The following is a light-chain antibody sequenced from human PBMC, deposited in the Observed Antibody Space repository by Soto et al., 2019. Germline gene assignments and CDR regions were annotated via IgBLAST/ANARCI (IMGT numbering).Light chain of an antibody. CDR1: QSLVHSDGNTS. V-gene: IGKV2-24*01. CDR2: KVS. Sequence: DIVMTQTPLSSLVTLGQAASISCRSSQSLVHSDGNTSLSWLQQRPGQPPRLLIYKVSDRFSGVPDRFSGSGAGTEFTLTITRVEPEDVGVYYCMQATQSHWTFGQGTKVELK. J-gene: IGKJ1*01. CDR3: MQATQSHWT.